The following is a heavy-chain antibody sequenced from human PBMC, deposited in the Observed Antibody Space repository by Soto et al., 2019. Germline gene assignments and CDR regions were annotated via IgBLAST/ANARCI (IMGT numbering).Heavy chain of an antibody. J-gene: IGHJ3*02. D-gene: IGHD5-12*01. CDR3: ANEYSDYDPCDAFDI. CDR2: IWYDGSNK. V-gene: IGHV3-33*06. Sequence: QVQLVESGGGVVQPGRSLRLSCAASGFTFSSYGMHWVRQAPGKGLEWVAVIWYDGSNKYYADSVKGRFTITRDNSKNTLYLQMNSLRAEDTAVYYCANEYSDYDPCDAFDIWGQGTMVTVSS. CDR1: GFTFSSYG.